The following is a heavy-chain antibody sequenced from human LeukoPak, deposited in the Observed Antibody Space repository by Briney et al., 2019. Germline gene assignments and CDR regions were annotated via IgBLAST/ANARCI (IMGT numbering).Heavy chain of an antibody. Sequence: ASVKVSCKASGYTFTGYYMHWVRQAPGQGLEWMVWINPNSGGTNFAQKFQGRVSMTRDTSISTAYMELSRLRSDDTAVYYCARFRVPAALSEAFDIWGQGTMVTVSS. CDR1: GYTFTGYY. J-gene: IGHJ3*02. D-gene: IGHD2-2*01. CDR3: ARFRVPAALSEAFDI. CDR2: INPNSGGT. V-gene: IGHV1-2*02.